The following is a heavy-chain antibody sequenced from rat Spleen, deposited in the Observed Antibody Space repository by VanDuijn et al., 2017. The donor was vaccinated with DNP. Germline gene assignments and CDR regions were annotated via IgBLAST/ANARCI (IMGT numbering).Heavy chain of an antibody. J-gene: IGHJ3*01. V-gene: IGHV5-29*01. CDR2: IGYDGGGT. CDR1: GFTFSNYW. Sequence: EVQLVESGGGLVQPGRSLKLSCAASGFTFSNYWMTWIRQAPGRGLEWVATIGYDGGGTYYRDSVKGRFTISRDNEKTTLYLQMDSLRSEDTATYYCARSDSYGFPYWGQGTLVTVSS. D-gene: IGHD1-2*01. CDR3: ARSDSYGFPY.